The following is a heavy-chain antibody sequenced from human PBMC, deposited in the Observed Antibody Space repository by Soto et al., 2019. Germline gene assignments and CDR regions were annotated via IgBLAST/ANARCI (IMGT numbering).Heavy chain of an antibody. CDR3: ARDEQQLDHYYYYGMDV. Sequence: EVQLVESGGGLVKPGGSLRLSCAASGFTFSSYSMNWVRQAPGKGLEWVSSISSSSSYIYYADSVKGRFTISRDNAKNSRYLQMNSLRAEDTAVYYCARDEQQLDHYYYYGMDVWGQGTTVTVSS. V-gene: IGHV3-21*01. CDR1: GFTFSSYS. J-gene: IGHJ6*02. CDR2: ISSSSSYI. D-gene: IGHD6-13*01.